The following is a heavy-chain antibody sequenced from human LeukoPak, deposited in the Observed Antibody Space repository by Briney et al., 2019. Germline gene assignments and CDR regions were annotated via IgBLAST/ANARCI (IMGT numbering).Heavy chain of an antibody. Sequence: ASVKVSCKASGGTFSSYAISWVRQAPGQGLEWMGRSIPIFGTANYAQKFQGRVTITADESTSTAYMEQSSLRSEDTAVYYCARGGDGVVPAAPRRDFDYWGKGTLVTVSS. CDR1: GGTFSSYA. J-gene: IGHJ4*02. D-gene: IGHD2-2*01. CDR2: SIPIFGTA. V-gene: IGHV1-69*13. CDR3: ARGGDGVVPAAPRRDFDY.